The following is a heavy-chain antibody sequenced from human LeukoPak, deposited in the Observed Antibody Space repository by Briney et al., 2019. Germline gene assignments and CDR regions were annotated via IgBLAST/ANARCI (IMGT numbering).Heavy chain of an antibody. D-gene: IGHD4-17*01. J-gene: IGHJ4*02. CDR1: GFTFSTYW. CDR3: TSGDYVDY. Sequence: GGSLRLSCAASGFTFSTYWMNWVRQAPGKGLEWLANINQDGNDKYYVDSVRGRFTISRDNAKRSLYLQMSSLRAEDTAVYFCTSGDYVDYWGQGTLVTVSS. V-gene: IGHV3-7*03. CDR2: INQDGNDK.